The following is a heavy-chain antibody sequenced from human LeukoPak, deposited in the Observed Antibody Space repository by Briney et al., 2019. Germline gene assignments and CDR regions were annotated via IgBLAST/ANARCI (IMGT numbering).Heavy chain of an antibody. J-gene: IGHJ3*02. CDR1: GASISSSSYY. D-gene: IGHD6-19*01. CDR2: IYYSGST. Sequence: KPSETLSLTCTVSGASISSSSYYWGWIRQPPGKGLEWIGSIYYSGSTYYNPSLKSRVTISVDTSKNQFSLKLSSVTAADTAVYYCARDEHSSGWNDAFDIWGQGTMVTVSS. V-gene: IGHV4-39*07. CDR3: ARDEHSSGWNDAFDI.